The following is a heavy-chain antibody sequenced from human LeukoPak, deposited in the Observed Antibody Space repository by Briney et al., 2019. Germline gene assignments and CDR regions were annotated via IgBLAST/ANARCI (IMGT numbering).Heavy chain of an antibody. J-gene: IGHJ4*02. Sequence: GGSLRLSCAASGFAFSRYWMTWVRQAPGKGLEWVANIKQDGSDKHYVDSVKGRFTISRDNAKNSLYLQMNSLRAEDTAVYYCAKPPGSSSSVDYWGQGTLVTVSS. CDR1: GFAFSRYW. CDR2: IKQDGSDK. V-gene: IGHV3-7*01. CDR3: AKPPGSSSSVDY. D-gene: IGHD6-13*01.